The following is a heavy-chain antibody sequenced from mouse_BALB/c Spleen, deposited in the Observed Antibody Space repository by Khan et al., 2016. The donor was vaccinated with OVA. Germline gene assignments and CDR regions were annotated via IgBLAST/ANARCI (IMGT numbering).Heavy chain of an antibody. V-gene: IGHV5-9-3*01. CDR1: GFTFSTYA. CDR2: ISSGGDNI. Sequence: EVELVESGGDLVKPGGSLKLSCSASGFTFSTYAMSWVRQTPEKRLEWVATISSGGDNIFYPDSVKGRFTISRDSAKNTLYLHMSSLRSEDTAMYYCARHNYSPFAYWGQGTLVTVSA. D-gene: IGHD1-3*01. CDR3: ARHNYSPFAY. J-gene: IGHJ3*01.